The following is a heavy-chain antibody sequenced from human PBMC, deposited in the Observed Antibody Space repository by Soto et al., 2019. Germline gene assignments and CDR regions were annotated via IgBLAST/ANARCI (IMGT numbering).Heavy chain of an antibody. CDR1: GGSISSYY. V-gene: IGHV4-59*01. Sequence: QVQLQESGPGLVKPSETLSLTCTVSGGSISSYYWSWIRQPPGKGLEWIGYIYYSGSTNYNPSLKRRVTISVDTSKNQFSLKLSSVTAADTAVYYCARDLVRGMDVWGQGTTVTVSS. CDR3: ARDLVRGMDV. J-gene: IGHJ6*02. D-gene: IGHD2-21*01. CDR2: IYYSGST.